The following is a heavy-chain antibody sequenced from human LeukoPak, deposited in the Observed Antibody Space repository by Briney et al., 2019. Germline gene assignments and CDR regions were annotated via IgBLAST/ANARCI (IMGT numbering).Heavy chain of an antibody. J-gene: IGHJ6*02. CDR1: GYTFTNYG. CDR2: ISGYNGNT. Sequence: GASVKVSCKTSGYTFTNYGISWVRQAPGQGLEWMGWISGYNGNTNYAQKLQGRVTMTTDTSTNTAYMELRSLRSDDTAVYYCARVERATPRRYYYYGMDVWGQGTTVTVSS. CDR3: ARVERATPRRYYYYGMDV. D-gene: IGHD5-24*01. V-gene: IGHV1-18*01.